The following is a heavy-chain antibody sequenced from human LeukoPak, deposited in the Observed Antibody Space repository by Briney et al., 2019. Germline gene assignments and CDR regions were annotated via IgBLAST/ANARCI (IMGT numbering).Heavy chain of an antibody. CDR3: ARGDFYAFDI. V-gene: IGHV4-59*01. J-gene: IGHJ3*02. CDR1: GGSISSYY. Sequence: SETLSLTCTVSGGSISSYYWSWIRQPPGKGLEWIGYIYYSGSTNYNPSLKSRVTISVDTSKNQFSLKLSSVTTADTAVYYCARGDFYAFDIWGQGTMVTVYS. D-gene: IGHD2/OR15-2a*01. CDR2: IYYSGST.